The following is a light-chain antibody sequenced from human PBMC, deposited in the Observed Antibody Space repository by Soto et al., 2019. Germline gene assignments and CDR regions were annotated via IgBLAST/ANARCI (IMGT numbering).Light chain of an antibody. J-gene: IGKJ1*01. CDR2: GAS. CDR1: QSVSSK. Sequence: EVVMTHPPPSLPAAPGESATLISRASQSVSSKLAWYQQKPGKAPRVLIYGASNMDTGIPARFSGGGYGTDFTFTISSLQPEDIATYYCQQYNNWPGTFGQGTKVDIK. V-gene: IGKV3-15*01. CDR3: QQYNNWPGT.